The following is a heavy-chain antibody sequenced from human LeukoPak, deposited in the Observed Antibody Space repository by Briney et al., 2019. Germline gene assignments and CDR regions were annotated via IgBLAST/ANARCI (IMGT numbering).Heavy chain of an antibody. CDR1: GGSISSGSYY. V-gene: IGHV4-61*02. Sequence: SETLSLTCTVSGGSISSGSYYWSWIRQPAGKGLEWIGRVYTSGSTNYNPSLKSRVTISVDTSKNQFSLKLSSVTAADTAVYYCARVSSEWLVPDYWGQGTLVTVSS. J-gene: IGHJ4*02. CDR3: ARVSSEWLVPDY. D-gene: IGHD6-19*01. CDR2: VYTSGST.